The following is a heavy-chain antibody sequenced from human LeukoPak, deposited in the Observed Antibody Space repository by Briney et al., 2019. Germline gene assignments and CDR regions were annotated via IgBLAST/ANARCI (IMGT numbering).Heavy chain of an antibody. CDR1: GFTFIDYD. CDR2: IGTRGDT. J-gene: IGHJ4*02. D-gene: IGHD6-19*01. Sequence: GGSLRLSCAASGFTFIDYDMHWVRQVIGKGLEWVSAIGTRGDTHYSGSVKGRFTISRENAESPLYLQMNSLRAEDTAVYYCARGGIQVSGIDEFDYWGQGTLVTVSS. V-gene: IGHV3-13*01. CDR3: ARGGIQVSGIDEFDY.